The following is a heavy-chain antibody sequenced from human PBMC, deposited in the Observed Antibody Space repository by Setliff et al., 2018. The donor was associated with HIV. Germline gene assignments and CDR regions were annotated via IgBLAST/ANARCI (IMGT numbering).Heavy chain of an antibody. CDR2: IYYSGNT. J-gene: IGHJ4*02. D-gene: IGHD3-10*01. Sequence: PSETLSLTCTVSGGSISSHYWSWIRQPPGKGLEWIGYIYYSGNTYYNPSLKSRLTISVDTSRNLFSLHLSSVTAADTAVYYCARLFSGSPGDYWGQGTLVTVSS. CDR1: GGSISSHY. V-gene: IGHV4-59*08. CDR3: ARLFSGSPGDY.